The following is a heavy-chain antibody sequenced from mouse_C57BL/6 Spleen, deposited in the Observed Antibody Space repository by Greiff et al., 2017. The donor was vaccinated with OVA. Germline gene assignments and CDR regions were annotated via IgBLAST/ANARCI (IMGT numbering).Heavy chain of an antibody. Sequence: EVKLMESGGGLVKPGGSLKLSCAASGFTFSDYGMHWVRQAPEKGLEWVAYISSGSSTIYYADTAKGRFTISRDNAKNTLFLQMTSLRSEDTAMYYCARGPITTVVAHWYFDVWGTGTTVTVSS. CDR1: GFTFSDYG. CDR3: ARGPITTVVAHWYFDV. J-gene: IGHJ1*03. V-gene: IGHV5-17*01. D-gene: IGHD1-1*01. CDR2: ISSGSSTI.